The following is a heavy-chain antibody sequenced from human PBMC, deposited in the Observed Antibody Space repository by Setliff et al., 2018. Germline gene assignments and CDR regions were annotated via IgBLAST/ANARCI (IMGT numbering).Heavy chain of an antibody. CDR2: INHSGST. V-gene: IGHV4-34*01. D-gene: IGHD3-22*01. Sequence: SETLSLTCAVYGGSFSGYYWSWIRQPPGKGLEWIGEINHSGSTNYNPSLKSRVTISVDTSKNQFSLKLSFVTAADTAVYYRARGKNGSRQLVVLGWFDPWGQGTLVTVSS. CDR1: GGSFSGYY. J-gene: IGHJ5*02. CDR3: ARGKNGSRQLVVLGWFDP.